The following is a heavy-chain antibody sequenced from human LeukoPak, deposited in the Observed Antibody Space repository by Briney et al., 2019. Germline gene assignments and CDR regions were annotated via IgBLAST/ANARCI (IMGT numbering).Heavy chain of an antibody. Sequence: GGSLRLSCAASGFIFSDYYMSWIRQAPGEGLEWVSYISSSGSTIYYTDSVKGRFTISRDNAKNSLYLQMNSLRAEDTAVYYCAREGFSSSSYYYYYMDVWGKGTTVTVSS. CDR3: AREGFSSSSYYYYYMDV. V-gene: IGHV3-11*04. D-gene: IGHD6-6*01. CDR2: ISSSGSTI. CDR1: GFIFSDYY. J-gene: IGHJ6*03.